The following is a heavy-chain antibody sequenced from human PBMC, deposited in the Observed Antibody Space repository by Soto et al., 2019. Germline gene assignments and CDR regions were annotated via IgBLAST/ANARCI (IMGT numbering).Heavy chain of an antibody. J-gene: IGHJ5*02. Sequence: QVQLQESGPGLVKPSQTLSLTCTVSGGSISSGGYYWTWIRQHPGKGLEWIGYIYYSGSTYYNPSLKSRATISVNTTKNHFSLKQSSVTAADTAVYYCERSVYPWGQGTLVTVSS. CDR1: GGSISSGGYY. V-gene: IGHV4-31*03. CDR3: ERSVYP. CDR2: IYYSGST.